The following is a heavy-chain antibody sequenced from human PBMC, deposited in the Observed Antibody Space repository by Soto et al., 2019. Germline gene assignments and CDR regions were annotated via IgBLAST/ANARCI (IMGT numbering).Heavy chain of an antibody. V-gene: IGHV1-18*01. CDR2: ISAYDGKT. J-gene: IGHJ5*02. D-gene: IGHD3-3*01. CDR1: GYIFNIYG. CDR3: ARDPHEYWTSYWFDP. Sequence: SVKGSCKDSGYIFNIYGINSVRQAPGQGLELMGWISAYDGKTTYAEKFQGRVTMTTDASTSTAYMELRSLRSDDTAVYYCARDPHEYWTSYWFDPWGQGTLVTVSS.